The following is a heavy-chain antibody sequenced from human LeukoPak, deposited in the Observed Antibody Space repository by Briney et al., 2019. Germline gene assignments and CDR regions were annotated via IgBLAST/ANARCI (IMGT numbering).Heavy chain of an antibody. J-gene: IGHJ4*02. CDR2: INWNGATT. D-gene: IGHD3-10*01. CDR1: GFTFDDYG. CDR3: ARAGFTMVRGVSRPPDY. Sequence: GRSLRLSCAASGFTFDDYGMTWVRQAPGKGLEFVSTINWNGATTTYADSAKGRFSISRDNDKKSVSLQMNSLRAEHMALYCCARAGFTMVRGVSRPPDYWGEGTLVTVSS. V-gene: IGHV3-20*04.